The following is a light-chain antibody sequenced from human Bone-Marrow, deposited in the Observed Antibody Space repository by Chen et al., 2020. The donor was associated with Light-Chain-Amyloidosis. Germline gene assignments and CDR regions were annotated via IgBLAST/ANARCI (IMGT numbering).Light chain of an antibody. J-gene: IGLJ3*02. V-gene: IGLV3-21*02. CDR2: DDS. CDR1: NIGSTS. CDR3: QVWDRSSDRPV. Sequence: SYVLTQPSSVSVAPGQTATIACGGNNIGSTSVHWYQQTPGPAPLLVVYDDSDRPAGIPERLSGSTSGNTATLTIRRVEAGEEADYCCQVWDRSSDRPVFGGGTKLTVL.